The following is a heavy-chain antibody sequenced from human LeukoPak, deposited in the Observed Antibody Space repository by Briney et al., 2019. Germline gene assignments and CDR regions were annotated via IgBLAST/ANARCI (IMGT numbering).Heavy chain of an antibody. V-gene: IGHV4-59*01. CDR3: ARQQNWFDP. J-gene: IGHJ5*02. Sequence: SETLSLTCTVSGGSISSYYWSWIRQPPGKGLEWIGYIYYSGSTNYNPSLKSRVTISVDTSKSQFSLKLSSVTAADTAVYYCARQQNWFDPWGQGTLVTVSS. CDR2: IYYSGST. CDR1: GGSISSYY.